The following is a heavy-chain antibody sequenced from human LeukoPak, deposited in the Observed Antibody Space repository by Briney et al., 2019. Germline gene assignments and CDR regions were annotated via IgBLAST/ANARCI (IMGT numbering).Heavy chain of an antibody. CDR3: AKEGAGYCSSTSCYIPQTPYYFDY. CDR2: ISGSCGST. J-gene: IGHJ4*02. CDR1: GFTFSSYA. D-gene: IGHD2-2*02. Sequence: GGSLRLSCAASGFTFSSYAMSWVRHDPGKGLEWVSAISGSCGSTSYADSVKGRFTISRDNAKNALYLQMNSLRAEDTAVYYCAKEGAGYCSSTSCYIPQTPYYFDYWGQGTLVTVSS. V-gene: IGHV3-23*01.